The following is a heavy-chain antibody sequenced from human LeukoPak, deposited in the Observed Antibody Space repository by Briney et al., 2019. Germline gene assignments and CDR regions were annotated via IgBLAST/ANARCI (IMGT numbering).Heavy chain of an antibody. Sequence: SETLSLTCTFSVDSISYYYWSWIRQPAGKGLEWIGRIYTSGSTSYNPSLKSRVTISLDRSKNQFSLKLNSVTAADTAVYYCASLPWGARYLDYWGQGTLVTVSS. CDR3: ASLPWGARYLDY. CDR1: VDSISYYY. V-gene: IGHV4-4*07. J-gene: IGHJ4*02. D-gene: IGHD1-26*01. CDR2: IYTSGST.